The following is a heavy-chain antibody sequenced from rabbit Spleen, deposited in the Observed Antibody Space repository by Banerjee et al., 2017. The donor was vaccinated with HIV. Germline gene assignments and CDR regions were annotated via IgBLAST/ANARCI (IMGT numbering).Heavy chain of an antibody. CDR1: GFSFSSSYY. Sequence: QEQLEESGGDLVKPEGSLTLTCTASGFSFSSSYYLCWVRQAPGKGLEWIACIYAGSSGSTAYASWAKGRFTISKTSSTSVTLQMTSLTAADTATDFCARGSATMTMVITGYYLYLWGPGTLVTVS. J-gene: IGHJ4*01. D-gene: IGHD2-1*01. CDR2: IYAGSSGST. CDR3: ARGSATMTMVITGYYLYL. V-gene: IGHV1S45*01.